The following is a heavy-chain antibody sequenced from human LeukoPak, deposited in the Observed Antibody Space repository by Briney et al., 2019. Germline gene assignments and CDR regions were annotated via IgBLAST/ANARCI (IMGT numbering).Heavy chain of an antibody. Sequence: PGGSLRLSCAASGFTFSSYAMSWVRQAPGKGLEWVSAISGSGGSTYYADSVKGRFTISRDNSKNTLYLQMNSLRAKDTAVYYCGAIWFGELRFDAFDIWGQGTMVTVSS. J-gene: IGHJ3*02. CDR1: GFTFSSYA. CDR3: GAIWFGELRFDAFDI. D-gene: IGHD3-10*01. CDR2: ISGSGGST. V-gene: IGHV3-23*01.